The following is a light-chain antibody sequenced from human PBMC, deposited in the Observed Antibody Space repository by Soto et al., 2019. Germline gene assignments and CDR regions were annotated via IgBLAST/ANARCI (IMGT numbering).Light chain of an antibody. Sequence: EIVLTQSPGTLSLSPGERATLSCRASQSVNGNYLAWYQQKPGQAPSLLIYGASNRPGGIPDRFSGSGSGTDFTLTINRLEPEDFAVYYCQEYAESPYTFARGTELEL. J-gene: IGKJ2*01. CDR3: QEYAESPYT. V-gene: IGKV3-20*01. CDR2: GAS. CDR1: QSVNGNY.